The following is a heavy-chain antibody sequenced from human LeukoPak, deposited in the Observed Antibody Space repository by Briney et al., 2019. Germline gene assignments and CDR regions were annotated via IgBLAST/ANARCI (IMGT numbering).Heavy chain of an antibody. Sequence: AGSLRLSCAASGFTFSSYWMHWVRRAPGKGLVWVSRINTDGSTTTYADSVKGRFTISRDNAKNTLYLQMNSLRAEDTAVYYCARPSGSYPWFDPWGQGTLVTVSS. J-gene: IGHJ5*02. D-gene: IGHD1-26*01. V-gene: IGHV3-74*01. CDR1: GFTFSSYW. CDR2: INTDGSTT. CDR3: ARPSGSYPWFDP.